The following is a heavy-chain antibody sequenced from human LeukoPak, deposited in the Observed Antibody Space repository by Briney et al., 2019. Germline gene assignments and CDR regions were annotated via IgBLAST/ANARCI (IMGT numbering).Heavy chain of an antibody. V-gene: IGHV3-11*01. Sequence: GGSLRLSCAASGFTFSDYYMSWIRQAPGKGLEWVSYISSSGSTIYYADSVKCRFTISRDNAKNSLYLQMNSLRAEDTAVYYCARGDCNGGSCYLSLTTIDYWGQGTLVTVSS. CDR1: GFTFSDYY. D-gene: IGHD2-15*01. CDR3: ARGDCNGGSCYLSLTTIDY. CDR2: ISSSGSTI. J-gene: IGHJ4*02.